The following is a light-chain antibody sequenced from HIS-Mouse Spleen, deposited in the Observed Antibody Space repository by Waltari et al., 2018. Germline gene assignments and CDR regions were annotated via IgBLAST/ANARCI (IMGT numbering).Light chain of an antibody. Sequence: SYELTQPPSVSVSPGQTARIPCSGDALPKKYASWYQQKSGQAPGLVIDEDSKRPSGIPERFSGSSSGTMATLTISGAQVEDEADYYCYSTDSSGNHRVFGGGTKLTVL. CDR3: YSTDSSGNHRV. V-gene: IGLV3-10*01. CDR2: EDS. J-gene: IGLJ2*01. CDR1: ALPKKY.